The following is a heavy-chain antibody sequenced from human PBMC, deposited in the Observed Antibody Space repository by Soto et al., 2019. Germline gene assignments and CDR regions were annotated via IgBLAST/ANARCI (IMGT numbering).Heavy chain of an antibody. J-gene: IGHJ4*02. V-gene: IGHV3-30*02. Sequence: GGSLTLSCAVPGGIFHGYGTHWVRQAPGKGLEWVAIIRFDGSNEEYADSVKGRFTISRDNSKNTLYLQMNTLRVEDTAIYYCAKEPQPTYYDFWSGYYTYFDHWGQGTLVTVSS. CDR3: AKEPQPTYYDFWSGYYTYFDH. CDR1: GGIFHGYG. D-gene: IGHD3-3*01. CDR2: IRFDGSNE.